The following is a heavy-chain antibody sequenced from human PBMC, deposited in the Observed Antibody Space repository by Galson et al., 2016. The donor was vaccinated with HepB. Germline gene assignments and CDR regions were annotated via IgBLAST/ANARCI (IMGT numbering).Heavy chain of an antibody. Sequence: SLRLSCAASKFNFGNYWMNWVRQAPGKGLEWVANIKEDGSEKYYVDSVKGRFTISRDNAKNSLYLQMNSLRAEDTALYYCVNIFGGNWGQGTLVTVSS. CDR3: VNIFGGN. CDR2: IKEDGSEK. CDR1: KFNFGNYW. V-gene: IGHV3-7*03. J-gene: IGHJ4*02. D-gene: IGHD3-3*02.